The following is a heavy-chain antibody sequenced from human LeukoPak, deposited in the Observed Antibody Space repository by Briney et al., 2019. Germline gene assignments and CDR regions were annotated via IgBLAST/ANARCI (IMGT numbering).Heavy chain of an antibody. CDR3: ARDRKYYYDSSGYSRMYYFDY. Sequence: SETLSLTCNVSGYSISSGYYWGWIRQPPGKGLEWIGSIYHSGSTYYNPSLKSRVTISVDTSKNQFSLKLSSVTAADTAVYYCARDRKYYYDSSGYSRMYYFDYWGQGTLVTVSS. V-gene: IGHV4-38-2*02. D-gene: IGHD3-22*01. J-gene: IGHJ4*02. CDR2: IYHSGST. CDR1: GYSISSGYY.